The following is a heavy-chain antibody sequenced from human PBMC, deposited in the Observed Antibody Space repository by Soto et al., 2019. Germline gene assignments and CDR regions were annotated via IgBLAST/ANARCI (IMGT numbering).Heavy chain of an antibody. J-gene: IGHJ4*02. D-gene: IGHD3-9*01. CDR1: GFTFSSYS. CDR2: IFVSSTTI. V-gene: IGHV3-48*04. CDR3: ARDQDWAFDY. Sequence: GGSLRLSCIGSGFTFSSYSMVWVRQAPGKGLEWISYIFVSSTTIYYADSVKGRFTVSRDNAQNSLFLLMNSLRAEDTAIYYCARDQDWAFDYWGQGTLVTVSS.